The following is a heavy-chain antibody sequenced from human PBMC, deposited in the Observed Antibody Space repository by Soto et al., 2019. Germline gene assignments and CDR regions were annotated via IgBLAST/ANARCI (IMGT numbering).Heavy chain of an antibody. Sequence: QRGGSLGLSCAASGVTFSSDGMHWVGQAPGKGLEWVAVIWYDGSNKYYADSVKGRFTISRDNSKNTLYLQRNSLRAEDTAVYYCARDKWPFRWFIDYWGQGT. J-gene: IGHJ4*02. CDR1: GVTFSSDG. CDR3: ARDKWPFRWFIDY. V-gene: IGHV3-33*01. CDR2: IWYDGSNK. D-gene: IGHD3-10*01.